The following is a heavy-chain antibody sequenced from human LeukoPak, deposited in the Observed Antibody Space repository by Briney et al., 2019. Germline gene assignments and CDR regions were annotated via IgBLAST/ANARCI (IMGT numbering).Heavy chain of an antibody. CDR2: INHSGST. V-gene: IGHV4-34*01. Sequence: SETLSLTCTVYGGSFSGYYWSWIRQPPGKGLEWIGEINHSGSTNYNPSLKSRVTISVDTSKNQFSLKLSSVAAADTAVYYCARGRYCSSTSCYFDYWGQGTLVTVSS. CDR1: GGSFSGYY. CDR3: ARGRYCSSTSCYFDY. J-gene: IGHJ4*02. D-gene: IGHD2-2*01.